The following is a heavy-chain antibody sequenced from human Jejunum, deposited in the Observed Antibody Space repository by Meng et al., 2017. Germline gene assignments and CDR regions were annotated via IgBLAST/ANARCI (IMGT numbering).Heavy chain of an antibody. CDR1: GYTFTGYY. CDR2: IHPNSGDT. V-gene: IGHV1-2*06. J-gene: IGHJ4*02. Sequence: ASVKVSCKASGYTFTGYYMHWVRQAPGQGLEWMGRIHPNSGDTNYAQKFQGRVIMTRDTSISTAYMELTSLRSDDTAVYYCAKARSGSFENWGQGTLVTVS. CDR3: AKARSGSFEN. D-gene: IGHD1-26*01.